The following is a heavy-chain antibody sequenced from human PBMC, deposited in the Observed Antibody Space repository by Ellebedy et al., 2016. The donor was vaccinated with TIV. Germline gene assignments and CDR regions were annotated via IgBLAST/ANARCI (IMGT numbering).Heavy chain of an antibody. J-gene: IGHJ4*02. CDR1: GFTFSSYW. V-gene: IGHV3-7*01. CDR3: ASGPRSDYYDTSGYYYPFDY. CDR2: IKQDGSEK. Sequence: GESLKISXAASGFTFSSYWMGWVRQAPGKGLEWVANIKQDGSEKNYADSVKGRFTISRDNSKNTLYLQMNSLRAEDTAVYLCASGPRSDYYDTSGYYYPFDYWGQGTLVTVSS. D-gene: IGHD3-22*01.